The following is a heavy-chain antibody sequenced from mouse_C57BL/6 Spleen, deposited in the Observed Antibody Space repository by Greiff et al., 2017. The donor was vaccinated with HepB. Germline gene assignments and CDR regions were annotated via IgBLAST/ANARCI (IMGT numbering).Heavy chain of an antibody. D-gene: IGHD1-1*01. CDR2: IDPSDSYT. V-gene: IGHV1-69*01. Sequence: QVQLQQPGAELVMPGASVKLSCKASGYTFTSYWMHWVKQRPGQGLEWIGEIDPSDSYTNYNQKFKGKSTLTVDKSSSTAYMQLSSLTSEDSAVYYCARSPYGSSSDYWGQGTSLTFSS. J-gene: IGHJ2*02. CDR1: GYTFTSYW. CDR3: ARSPYGSSSDY.